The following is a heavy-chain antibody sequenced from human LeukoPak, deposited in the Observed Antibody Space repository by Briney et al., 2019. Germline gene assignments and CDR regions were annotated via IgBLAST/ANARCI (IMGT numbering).Heavy chain of an antibody. CDR1: GFTFSSYT. Sequence: PGGSLRLSCAVSGFTFSSYTMHWVRQAPGKGLEWVAVISYDGSNKYYADSVKGRFTISRDNSKNTLYLQMNSLRAGDTAVYYCAKLISSSSFSGDYWGQGTLVTVSS. CDR3: AKLISSSSFSGDY. CDR2: ISYDGSNK. V-gene: IGHV3-30*18. D-gene: IGHD6-6*01. J-gene: IGHJ4*02.